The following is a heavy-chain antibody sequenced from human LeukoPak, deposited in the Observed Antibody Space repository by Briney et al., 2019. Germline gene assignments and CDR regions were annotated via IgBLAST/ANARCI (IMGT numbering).Heavy chain of an antibody. J-gene: IGHJ3*02. CDR2: VFTSGSP. CDR1: VGSISNYY. V-gene: IGHV4-4*07. Sequence: SETLSLTCTVSVGSISNYYWSWIRQPAGKGLEWIGRVFTSGSPNYNPSLKSRVTMSVDTSKNQFSLKLSSVTAADTAVYYCASAWRFGGLFAFDIRGQGTGVSVSS. D-gene: IGHD3-16*01. CDR3: ASAWRFGGLFAFDI.